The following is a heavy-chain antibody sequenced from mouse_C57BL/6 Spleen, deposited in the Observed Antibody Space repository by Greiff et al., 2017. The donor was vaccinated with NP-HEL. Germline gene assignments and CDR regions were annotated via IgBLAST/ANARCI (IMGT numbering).Heavy chain of an antibody. J-gene: IGHJ4*01. CDR3: ARNYDYDGEVYYYAMDY. CDR1: GYTFTSYW. V-gene: IGHV1-53*01. CDR2: INPSNGGT. Sequence: QVQLQQSGTELVKPGASVKLSCKASGYTFTSYWMHWVKQRPGQGLEWIGNINPSNGGTNYNEKFKSKATLTVDKSSSTAYMQLSSLTSEDSAVYYCARNYDYDGEVYYYAMDYWGQGTSVTVSS. D-gene: IGHD2-4*01.